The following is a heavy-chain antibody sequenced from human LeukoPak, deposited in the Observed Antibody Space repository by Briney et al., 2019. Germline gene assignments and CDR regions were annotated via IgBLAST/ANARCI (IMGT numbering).Heavy chain of an antibody. J-gene: IGHJ4*02. CDR3: AKDGAWLRFDD. CDR1: GFTFSTFA. CDR2: IFPSGGEI. Sequence: GGSLRLSCAASGFTFSTFAMIWVRQPPGKGLEWVSSIFPSGGEIHYADSVRGRFTISRDDPKNTLYLQMNNLRAEDTAVYYCAKDGAWLRFDDWGQGILVTVSS. V-gene: IGHV3-23*01. D-gene: IGHD5-12*01.